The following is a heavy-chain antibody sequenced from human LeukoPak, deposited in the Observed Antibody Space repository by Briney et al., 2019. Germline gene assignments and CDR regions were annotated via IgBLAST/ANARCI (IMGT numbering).Heavy chain of an antibody. Sequence: GGSLRLSCATSGFTFDKYGIHWVRQAPGKGLEWVAVIWHDGSRTHYADSLKGRFTISRDNSKDTAFLQMNSLTVEDTATYYCAGAISKGAGIDSWGQGTLVSVSP. CDR2: IWHDGSRT. CDR3: AGAISKGAGIDS. J-gene: IGHJ4*02. CDR1: GFTFDKYG. D-gene: IGHD1-26*01. V-gene: IGHV3-33*03.